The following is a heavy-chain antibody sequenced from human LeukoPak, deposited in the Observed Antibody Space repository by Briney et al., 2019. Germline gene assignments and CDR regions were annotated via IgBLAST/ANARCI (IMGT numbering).Heavy chain of an antibody. V-gene: IGHV5-51*01. D-gene: IGHD4-17*01. CDR1: GYSFTSYW. CDR2: IYPGDSDT. CDR3: ARSTTVTTYYFDY. J-gene: IGHJ4*02. Sequence: GESLKISCKGSGYSFTSYWIGWVRQMPGKGVEWMGIIYPGDSDTRYSPSFQGQVTISADKSISTAYLQWSSLKASDTAMHYCARSTTVTTYYFDYWGQGTLVTVSS.